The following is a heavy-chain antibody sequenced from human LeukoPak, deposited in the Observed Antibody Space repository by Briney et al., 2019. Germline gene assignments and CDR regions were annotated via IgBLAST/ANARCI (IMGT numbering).Heavy chain of an antibody. Sequence: GGSLRLSCVASGFTLSDHWMYWVRQGPGRGLAHVSRIESDASRTTYADSVKGRFIISRDDAKNTMYLQMNSLRGEDTAVYYCVRGGHKLDIQTTHYYYGLDVWGQGTTVAVSS. CDR2: IESDASRT. CDR1: GFTLSDHW. D-gene: IGHD4-17*01. V-gene: IGHV3-74*03. J-gene: IGHJ6*02. CDR3: VRGGHKLDIQTTHYYYGLDV.